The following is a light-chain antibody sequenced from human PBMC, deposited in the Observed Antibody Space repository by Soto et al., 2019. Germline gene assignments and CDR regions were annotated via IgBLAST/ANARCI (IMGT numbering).Light chain of an antibody. CDR1: SSNIGAGYD. Sequence: QLVLTQPPSVSGAPGQRVTISCTGSSSNIGAGYDVHWYQQLPGTAPKLLIYGNSNRPSGVPDRFSGSKSGTSASLAITGLQAEDEVDYYCQSYDSSLSGSVVFGGGTQLTVL. J-gene: IGLJ2*01. V-gene: IGLV1-40*01. CDR3: QSYDSSLSGSVV. CDR2: GNS.